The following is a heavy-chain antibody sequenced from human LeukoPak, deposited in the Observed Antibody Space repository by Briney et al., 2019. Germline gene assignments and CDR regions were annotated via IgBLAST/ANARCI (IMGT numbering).Heavy chain of an antibody. V-gene: IGHV3-23*01. CDR2: ISGNGEST. Sequence: PGGSLRVSCAASGFTFSTYAMSWVRQAPGKGLEWVSVISGNGESTYYTDSVKGRFTISRDNSKNTLSLQMDTLRPEDTAVYYCAKEVGFFDDWGQGTLVTVSS. CDR3: AKEVGFFDD. CDR1: GFTFSTYA. D-gene: IGHD1-26*01. J-gene: IGHJ4*02.